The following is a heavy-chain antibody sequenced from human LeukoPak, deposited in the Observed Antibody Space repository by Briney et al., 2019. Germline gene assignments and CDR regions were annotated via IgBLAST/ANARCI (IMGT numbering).Heavy chain of an antibody. CDR3: ARSSVAARNYYYYMDV. J-gene: IGHJ6*03. D-gene: IGHD6-6*01. CDR2: IYYSGST. V-gene: IGHV4-59*01. CDR1: GGSISSYY. Sequence: SETLSLTCTVSGGSISSYYWSWIRQPPGKGPEWIGYIYYSGSTNYNPSLKSRVTISVDTSKNQFSLQMRSVTAADTAVYYCARSSVAARNYYYYMDVWGKGTTVTVSS.